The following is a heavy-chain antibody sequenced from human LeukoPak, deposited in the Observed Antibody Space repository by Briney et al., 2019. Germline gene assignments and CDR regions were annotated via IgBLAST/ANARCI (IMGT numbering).Heavy chain of an antibody. CDR1: GFTLSSYS. D-gene: IGHD3-10*01. V-gene: IGHV3-48*01. CDR3: ARGRVITMVRGVLVY. CDR2: ISSSSSTI. Sequence: GGSLRLSCAASGFTLSSYSMNWVRQAPGKGLEWVSYISSSSSTIYYADSVKGRFTISRDNAKNSLYLQMNSLRAEDTAVYYCARGRVITMVRGVLVYWGQGTLVTVSS. J-gene: IGHJ4*02.